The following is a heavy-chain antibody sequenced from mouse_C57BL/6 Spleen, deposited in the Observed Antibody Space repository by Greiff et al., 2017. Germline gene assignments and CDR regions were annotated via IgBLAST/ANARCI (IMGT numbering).Heavy chain of an antibody. Sequence: VQLQQSGPELVKPGASVKISCKASGYTFTDYYMNWVKQSHGKSLEWIGDLNPNNGGTSYNQKFKGKATLTVDQSSSTAYMELRSLTSEDSAVYYCARGRAIYYGNDYFDYWGQGTTLTVSS. CDR3: ARGRAIYYGNDYFDY. J-gene: IGHJ2*01. D-gene: IGHD2-1*01. CDR1: GYTFTDYY. V-gene: IGHV1-26*01. CDR2: LNPNNGGT.